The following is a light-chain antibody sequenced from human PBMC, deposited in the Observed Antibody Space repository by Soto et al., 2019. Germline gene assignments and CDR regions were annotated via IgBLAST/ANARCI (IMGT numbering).Light chain of an antibody. CDR3: SSYISSITYV. J-gene: IGLJ1*01. CDR1: SSDVGGYDY. Sequence: QSALTQPASVSGSPGQSITISCTGTSSDVGGYDYVSWYQQHPGKAPKLMIYEVSNRPSGVSNRFSGSKSGNTASLTISGLQTEDEADYYCSSYISSITYVFGTGTKVT. CDR2: EVS. V-gene: IGLV2-14*01.